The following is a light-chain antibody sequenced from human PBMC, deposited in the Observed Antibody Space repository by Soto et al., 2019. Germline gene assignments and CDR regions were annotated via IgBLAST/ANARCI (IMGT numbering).Light chain of an antibody. CDR2: DVS. CDR3: SSYTANRTVV. V-gene: IGLV2-14*03. J-gene: IGLJ3*02. Sequence: QSVLTQPASVSGSPGQSITIACTGTSSDVGGYNHVSWYQVHPGKAPRLVIYDVSIRPPAVSDRFSGSTSGNTASLTISGLQAEDEADYYCSSYTANRTVVFGGGTKLTVL. CDR1: SSDVGGYNH.